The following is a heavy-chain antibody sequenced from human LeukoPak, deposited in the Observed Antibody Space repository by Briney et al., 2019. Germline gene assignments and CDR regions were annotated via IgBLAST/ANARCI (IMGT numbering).Heavy chain of an antibody. J-gene: IGHJ5*02. CDR3: ARGPYYDILTGYYNNNWFDP. D-gene: IGHD3-9*01. V-gene: IGHV4-39*07. CDR1: GGSISSSSYY. CDR2: IYYSGST. Sequence: PSETLSLTCTVSGGSISSSSYYWGWIRQPPGKGLEWIGSIYYSGSTYYNPSLKSRVTISVDTSKNQFSLKLSSVTAADTAVYYCARGPYYDILTGYYNNNWFDPWGQGTLVTVSS.